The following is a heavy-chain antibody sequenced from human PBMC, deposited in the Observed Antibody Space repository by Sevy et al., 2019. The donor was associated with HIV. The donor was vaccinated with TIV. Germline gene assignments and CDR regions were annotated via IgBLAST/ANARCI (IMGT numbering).Heavy chain of an antibody. J-gene: IGHJ5*02. D-gene: IGHD3-22*01. V-gene: IGHV1-2*06. CDR1: GYTFTGYY. CDR3: ARDGDSSALGWFDP. CDR2: INPNSGGT. Sequence: ASVKVSCKASGYTFTGYYMHWVRQAPGQGLEWMGRINPNSGGTNYAQKFQGRVTMTRDTSISTAYMELSRLRSDETAVYYCARDGDSSALGWFDPWGQGTLVTVSS.